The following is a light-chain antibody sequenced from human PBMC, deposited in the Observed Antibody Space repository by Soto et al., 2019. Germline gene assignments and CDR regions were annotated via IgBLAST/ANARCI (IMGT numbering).Light chain of an antibody. Sequence: QSALTQPASVSASPGQSIAISCTGTSSDVGGYNYVSWYQQHPGKAPKLVIYDVSNRPSGVSNRFSGSKSGNTASLTISGLQAEDEADYYCSSYTSSTTYVFGTGTKVTVL. V-gene: IGLV2-14*01. CDR3: SSYTSSTTYV. J-gene: IGLJ1*01. CDR2: DVS. CDR1: SSDVGGYNY.